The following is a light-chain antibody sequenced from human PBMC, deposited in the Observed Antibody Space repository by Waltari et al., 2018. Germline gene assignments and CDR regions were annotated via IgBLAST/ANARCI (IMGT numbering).Light chain of an antibody. V-gene: IGKV3-15*01. Sequence: EIVMTQSPATLSVSPGERATISCRASQSVSSNFAWYQQKPGQAPRLLIYDASTRATGIPARFSGSGSGTESTLTISSLQSEDFAVYYCQHYDNWPVTFGQGTKVEI. CDR3: QHYDNWPVT. J-gene: IGKJ1*01. CDR2: DAS. CDR1: QSVSSN.